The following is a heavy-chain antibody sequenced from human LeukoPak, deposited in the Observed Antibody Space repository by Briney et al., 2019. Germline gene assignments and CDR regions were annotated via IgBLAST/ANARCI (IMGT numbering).Heavy chain of an antibody. V-gene: IGHV3-23*01. CDR3: AKDQIVVVTAIFDY. CDR1: GFTFSSYA. CDR2: IGGSGGST. J-gene: IGHJ4*02. Sequence: GGSLRLSCTASGFTFSSYAMSWVRQAPGKGREWVSAIGGSGGSTYYADSVKGRFTISRDNSKNTLYLQMNSLRAEDTAVYYCAKDQIVVVTAIFDYWGQGTLVTVSS. D-gene: IGHD2-21*02.